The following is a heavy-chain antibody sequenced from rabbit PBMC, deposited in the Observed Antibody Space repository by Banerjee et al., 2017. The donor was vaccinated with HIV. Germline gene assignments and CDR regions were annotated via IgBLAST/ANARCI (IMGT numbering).Heavy chain of an antibody. D-gene: IGHD1-1*01. J-gene: IGHJ4*01. V-gene: IGHV1S47*01. Sequence: ASWAKGRFTITRSTSLNTVTLQLNSLTAADTATYFCARLGSGAFNLWGPGTL. CDR3: ARLGSGAFNL.